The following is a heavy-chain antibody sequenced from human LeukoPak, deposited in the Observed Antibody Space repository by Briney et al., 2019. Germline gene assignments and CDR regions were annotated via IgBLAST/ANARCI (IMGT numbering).Heavy chain of an antibody. J-gene: IGHJ4*02. CDR1: GGSISSSSYY. D-gene: IGHD6-6*01. Sequence: SETLSLTCTVFGGSISSSSYYWGWIRQPPGRGLEWIGSIYYSGSTYYNPSLKSRVTISVDTSKNQFSLKLSSVTAADTAVYYCARYSSSSPLDWGQGTLVTVSS. CDR2: IYYSGST. V-gene: IGHV4-39*01. CDR3: ARYSSSSPLD.